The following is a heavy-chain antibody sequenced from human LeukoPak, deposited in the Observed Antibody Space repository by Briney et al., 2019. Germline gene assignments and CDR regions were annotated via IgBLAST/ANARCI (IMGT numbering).Heavy chain of an antibody. J-gene: IGHJ4*02. V-gene: IGHV3-48*04. CDR2: IPSSSSAI. D-gene: IGHD5-12*01. Sequence: GGYLRLSCAASGFTFSTYSMNWVRQAPGKGLEWISYIPSSSSAIYYTDSVKGRFTVSRDNAKNSLYLQMNSLRAEDTAVYYCARDNRGYDYWGQGTLVTVSS. CDR3: ARDNRGYDY. CDR1: GFTFSTYS.